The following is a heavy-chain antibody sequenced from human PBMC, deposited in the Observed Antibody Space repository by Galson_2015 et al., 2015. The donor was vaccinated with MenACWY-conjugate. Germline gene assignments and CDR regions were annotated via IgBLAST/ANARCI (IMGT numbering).Heavy chain of an antibody. CDR3: ARHAGSNSRIYYFDY. CDR2: ISGGGGT. V-gene: IGHV3-23*01. J-gene: IGHJ4*02. CDR1: DFRFNNYA. Sequence: SLRLSCAASDFRFNNYAMSWVRQGPGKGLEWVSTISGGGGTNYTDSVKGRVTLSTDNSQNTPPLEIRSARAEDTAIYYCARHAGSNSRIYYFDYWGQGIQVTVSS. D-gene: IGHD4-23*01.